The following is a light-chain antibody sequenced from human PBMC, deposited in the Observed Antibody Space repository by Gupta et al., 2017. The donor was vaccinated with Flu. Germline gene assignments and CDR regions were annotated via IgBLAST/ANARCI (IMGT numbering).Light chain of an antibody. J-gene: IGLJ2*01. Sequence: QSALTQPASVSGSAGQSLSISFTGTNNDIGNYDLVSWYQQHPNEDPKVIIYEATKRPSGVSDRFSGTKSGNTASLTISGRQAEDEADYYCSSYANSGIVFGGGTKVAVL. CDR2: EAT. V-gene: IGLV2-23*01. CDR3: SSYANSGIV. CDR1: NNDIGNYDL.